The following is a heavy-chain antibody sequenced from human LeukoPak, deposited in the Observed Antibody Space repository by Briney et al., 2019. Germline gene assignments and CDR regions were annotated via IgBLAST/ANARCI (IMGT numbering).Heavy chain of an antibody. CDR1: GFTFDDYA. D-gene: IGHD3-10*01. Sequence: GGSLRLSCAASGFTFDDYAMHWVRQAPGKGLEWVSGISWDSGNIDYADSVKGRFIISRDNAKNSLYLQMNSLRPEDTALYYCARATYGSGSYNYFDYWGQGTLVTVSS. J-gene: IGHJ4*02. CDR3: ARATYGSGSYNYFDY. CDR2: ISWDSGNI. V-gene: IGHV3-9*01.